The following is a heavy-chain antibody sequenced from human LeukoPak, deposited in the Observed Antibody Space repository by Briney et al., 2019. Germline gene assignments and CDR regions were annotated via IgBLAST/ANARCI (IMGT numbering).Heavy chain of an antibody. CDR1: GGSFSGYY. Sequence: PSETLSLTCAAYGGSFSGYYWSWVRQPPGKGLEWIGEINHSGSTNYNPYLKSRGTISVDTSKNHFSLKLSSVTASDTAVYYCARGYYYDSSGWSYYYYYMDVWGKGTTVTISS. CDR3: ARGYYYDSSGWSYYYYYMDV. D-gene: IGHD3-22*01. J-gene: IGHJ6*03. CDR2: INHSGST. V-gene: IGHV4-34*01.